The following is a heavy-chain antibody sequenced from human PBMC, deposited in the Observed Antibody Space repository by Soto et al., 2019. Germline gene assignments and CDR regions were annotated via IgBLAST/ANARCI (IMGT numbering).Heavy chain of an antibody. V-gene: IGHV3-48*01. Sequence: PGGSLRLSCTASGFTFTPYVMNWVRQAPGKGLEWVASISGTSSSIYYADSVKGRFTISRDNAMNSPNLHMTSLRREDTAVYYCARGIRVVRGVMVSYYYGMDVWGQGTTVTVSS. CDR1: GFTFTPYV. CDR3: ARGIRVVRGVMVSYYYGMDV. CDR2: ISGTSSSI. D-gene: IGHD3-10*01. J-gene: IGHJ6*02.